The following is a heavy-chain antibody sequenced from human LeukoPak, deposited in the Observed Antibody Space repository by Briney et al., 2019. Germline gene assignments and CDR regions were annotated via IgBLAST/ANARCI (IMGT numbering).Heavy chain of an antibody. V-gene: IGHV1-18*01. J-gene: IGHJ4*02. CDR2: ITGNNGNT. CDR1: GYSFSGYG. Sequence: GASVKVSCKTSGYSFSGYGISWVRQAPGQGLEWMGWITGNNGNTNYAPSLQGRVIMTKDTSTNTAYMELTSLRSDDTAVYYCARDLRNSGSYRFEYWGQGTLVTVSS. D-gene: IGHD1-26*01. CDR3: ARDLRNSGSYRFEY.